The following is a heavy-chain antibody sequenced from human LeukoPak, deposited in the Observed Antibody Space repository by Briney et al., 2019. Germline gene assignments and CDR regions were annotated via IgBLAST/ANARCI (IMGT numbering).Heavy chain of an antibody. D-gene: IGHD3-3*01. V-gene: IGHV3-30*02. CDR1: GFTFSSYG. Sequence: GGSLRLSCAASGFTFSSYGMHWVRQAPGKGLEWVAVIWYGGSNKYYADSVKGRFTISRDNSKNTLYLQMNSLRAEDTAVYYCAKDLGGDFWSGTGVDYWGQGTLVTVSS. CDR2: IWYGGSNK. CDR3: AKDLGGDFWSGTGVDY. J-gene: IGHJ4*02.